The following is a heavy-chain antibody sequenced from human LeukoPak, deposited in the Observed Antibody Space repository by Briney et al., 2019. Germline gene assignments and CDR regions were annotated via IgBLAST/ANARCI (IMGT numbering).Heavy chain of an antibody. V-gene: IGHV3-23*01. D-gene: IGHD3-22*01. CDR3: AKDFSDSSGYPDDAFDI. J-gene: IGHJ3*02. CDR2: ISGSGGST. CDR1: GFTFSSYA. Sequence: GGSLRLSCAASGFTFSSYAMSWVRQAPGKGLEWVSAISGSGGSTYYADSVKGRFTISRDNSKNTLYLQMNSLRAEDTAVYYCAKDFSDSSGYPDDAFDIWGQGTMVTVSS.